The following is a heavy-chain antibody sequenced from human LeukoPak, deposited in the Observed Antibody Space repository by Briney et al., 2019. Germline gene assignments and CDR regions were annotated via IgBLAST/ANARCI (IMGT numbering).Heavy chain of an antibody. J-gene: IGHJ4*02. CDR1: GFTFSSYG. Sequence: GGSLRLSCAASGFTFSSYGMHWVRQAPGKGLEWVAVICYDGSNKYYADSVKGRFTISRDNSKNTMYLQMNSLRAEDTAVYYCAKDLDIRGQGTLVTVSS. CDR3: AKDLDI. V-gene: IGHV3-30*02. D-gene: IGHD3-9*01. CDR2: ICYDGSNK.